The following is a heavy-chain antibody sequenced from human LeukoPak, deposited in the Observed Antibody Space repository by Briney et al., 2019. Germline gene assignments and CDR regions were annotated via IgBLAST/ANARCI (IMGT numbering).Heavy chain of an antibody. Sequence: SVKVSCKASGGTFSSYAISWVRQAPGQGLEWMGGIIPIFGTANYAQKFQGRVTITTDGSTSTAYMELSSLRSEDTAVYYCARESQPAGYYYYYMDVWGKGTTVTVSS. CDR1: GGTFSSYA. V-gene: IGHV1-69*05. CDR3: ARESQPAGYYYYYMDV. CDR2: IIPIFGTA. J-gene: IGHJ6*03. D-gene: IGHD6-13*01.